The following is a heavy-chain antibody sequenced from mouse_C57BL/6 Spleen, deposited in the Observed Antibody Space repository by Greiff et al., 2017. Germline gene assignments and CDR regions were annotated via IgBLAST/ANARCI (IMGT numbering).Heavy chain of an antibody. CDR3: ARGGLLRHAMDY. D-gene: IGHD2-3*01. V-gene: IGHV1-22*01. Sequence: VQLKQSGPELVKPGASVKMSCKASGYTFTDYNMHWVKQSHGKSLEWIGYINPNNGGTSYNQKFKGKATLTVNKSSSTAYMELRSLTSEDSAVYYCARGGLLRHAMDYWGQGTSVTVSS. J-gene: IGHJ4*01. CDR1: GYTFTDYN. CDR2: INPNNGGT.